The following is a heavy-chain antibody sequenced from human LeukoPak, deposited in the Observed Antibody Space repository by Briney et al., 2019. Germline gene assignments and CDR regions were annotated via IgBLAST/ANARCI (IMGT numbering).Heavy chain of an antibody. J-gene: IGHJ5*02. V-gene: IGHV1-24*01. Sequence: ASVKVSCKVSGYTLTELSMHWLRQAPGKGREWVGGFDPEDGETIYTQKFQGRVTMTEDTSTDTAYMELSSLRSEDMVVYYCAIVRTWEPMTWFDPWGQGTLVTVSS. D-gene: IGHD1-26*01. CDR1: GYTLTELS. CDR3: AIVRTWEPMTWFDP. CDR2: FDPEDGET.